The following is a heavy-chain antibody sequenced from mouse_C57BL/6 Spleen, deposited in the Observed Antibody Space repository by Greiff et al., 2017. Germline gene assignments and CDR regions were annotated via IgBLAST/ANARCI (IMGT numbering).Heavy chain of an antibody. CDR2: ISYDGSN. CDR3: AIYYGSSYVAWFAY. J-gene: IGHJ3*01. CDR1: GYSITSGYY. V-gene: IGHV3-6*01. Sequence: VQLKQSGPGLVKPSQSLSLTCSVTGYSITSGYYWNWIRQFPGNKLEWMGYISYDGSNNYNPSLKNRISITRDTSKNQFFLKLNSVTTEDTATYYCAIYYGSSYVAWFAYWGQGTLVTVSA. D-gene: IGHD1-1*01.